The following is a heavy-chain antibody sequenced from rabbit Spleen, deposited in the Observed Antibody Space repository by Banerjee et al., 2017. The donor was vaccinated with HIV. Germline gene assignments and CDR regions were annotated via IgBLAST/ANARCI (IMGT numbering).Heavy chain of an antibody. CDR3: ARDTGSSFSSYGMDL. Sequence: EQLEESGGGLVKPEGSLTLTCKASGVSLNDKDVMCWVRQAPGKGLEWIACINTITGTAVYATWAKGRFTCSKTSSTTVTLQMTSLTVADTATYFCARDTGSSFSSYGMDLWGPGTLVTVS. D-gene: IGHD8-1*01. CDR1: GVSLNDKDV. J-gene: IGHJ6*01. CDR2: INTITGTA. V-gene: IGHV1S45*01.